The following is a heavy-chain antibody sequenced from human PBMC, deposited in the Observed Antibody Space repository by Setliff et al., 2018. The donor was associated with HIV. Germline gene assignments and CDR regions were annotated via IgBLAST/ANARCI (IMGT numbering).Heavy chain of an antibody. CDR3: VREVVRTLDY. CDR1: GFTFSSHG. J-gene: IGHJ4*02. Sequence: GGSLRLSCEASGFTFSSHGMHWLRQAPGKGLEWIAYISSSSSPIYYADSVKGRFTISRDNAKNSLYLQMNSLTAEDTAVYYCVREVVRTLDYWGQGTLVTVSS. V-gene: IGHV3-48*04. CDR2: ISSSSSPI. D-gene: IGHD2-15*01.